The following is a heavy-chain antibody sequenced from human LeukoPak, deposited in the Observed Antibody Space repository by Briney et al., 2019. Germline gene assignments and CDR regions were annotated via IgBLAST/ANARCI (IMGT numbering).Heavy chain of an antibody. J-gene: IGHJ4*02. CDR2: ISSSSSYI. D-gene: IGHD4-17*01. Sequence: GGSLRLSCAASGFNVSSNYMTWVRQAPGKGLEWVSSISSSSSYIYYADSVKGRFTISRDNAKNSLYLQMNSLRAEDTAVYYCARSPSYGDYGYFDYWGQGTLVTVSS. CDR3: ARSPSYGDYGYFDY. CDR1: GFNVSSNY. V-gene: IGHV3-21*01.